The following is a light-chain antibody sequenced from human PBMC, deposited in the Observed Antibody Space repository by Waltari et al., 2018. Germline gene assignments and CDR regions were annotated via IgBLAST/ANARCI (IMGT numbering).Light chain of an antibody. J-gene: IGLJ2*01. CDR3: SSYTSSTSVI. Sequence: QSALSQPAPVSGSPGQSLTISCTGTSNDVGGYIYVSWYQQHPDKAPKVLIYDVNNRPSGVSNRFSGSKSGNTASLTISGLQAEDEADYFCSSYTSSTSVIFGGGTKVTVL. CDR2: DVN. CDR1: SNDVGGYIY. V-gene: IGLV2-14*03.